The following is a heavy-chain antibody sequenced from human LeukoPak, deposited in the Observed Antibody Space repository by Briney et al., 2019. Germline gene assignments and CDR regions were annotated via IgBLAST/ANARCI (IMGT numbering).Heavy chain of an antibody. J-gene: IGHJ4*02. D-gene: IGHD3-3*01. V-gene: IGHV3-23*01. CDR3: AKDESIFGY. CDR2: ISPGGGTT. Sequence: GGSLRLSCGVSGFTFSNEAMGWVRQLRGGGLEWVSTISPGGGTTYYAESMKGRFAISRDNSKNTLYLQMNSLRAEDTAVYYCAKDESIFGYWGQGTLVTVSS. CDR1: GFTFSNEA.